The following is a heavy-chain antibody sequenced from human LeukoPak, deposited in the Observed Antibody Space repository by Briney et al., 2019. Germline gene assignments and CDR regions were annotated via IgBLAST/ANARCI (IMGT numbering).Heavy chain of an antibody. V-gene: IGHV4-30-4*08. CDR3: ARDVRSSGWYGGFTVA. J-gene: IGHJ5*02. Sequence: PSETLSLSCTVSGGSISSGDYYWSWIRQPPGKGLQWIAYSYYSGSTYYNPSLKSRVTISVDTSKNQFSLKLSSVTAADTAVYYCARDVRSSGWYGGFTVAWGQGTLVTVSS. D-gene: IGHD6-19*01. CDR1: GGSISSGDYY. CDR2: SYYSGST.